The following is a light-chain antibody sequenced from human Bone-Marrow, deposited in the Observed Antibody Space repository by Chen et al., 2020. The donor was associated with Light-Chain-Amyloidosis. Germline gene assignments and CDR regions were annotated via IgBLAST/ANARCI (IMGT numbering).Light chain of an antibody. V-gene: IGLV3-21*03. CDR1: NIGSKS. CDR3: QVWDSSSDLRV. CDR2: DDS. J-gene: IGLJ3*02. Sequence: SYVLTQPPSVSVAPGKTARITCGGNNIGSKSMHGYQQKPGQAPVLVVYDDSHRPSGIPERISGSNSGDTATLTISRVEGGDEADYYCQVWDSSSDLRVFGGGTRLTVL.